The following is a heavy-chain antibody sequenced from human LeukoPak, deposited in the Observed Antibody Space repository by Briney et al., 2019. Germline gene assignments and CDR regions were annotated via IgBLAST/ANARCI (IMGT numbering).Heavy chain of an antibody. CDR3: AKELGAVIVVASPFDY. Sequence: GGSLRLSCAASGFTFVSYGMHWVRQAPGKRLEWLTFIRYDGSDKDYADSVKGRFTISRDKSKNTFYLQMNSLRREDTAVYYCAKELGAVIVVASPFDYWGQGALVTVSS. V-gene: IGHV3-30*02. D-gene: IGHD3-22*01. CDR1: GFTFVSYG. J-gene: IGHJ4*02. CDR2: IRYDGSDK.